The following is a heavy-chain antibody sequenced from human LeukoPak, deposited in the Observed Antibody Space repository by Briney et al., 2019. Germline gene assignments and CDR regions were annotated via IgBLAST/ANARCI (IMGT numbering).Heavy chain of an antibody. J-gene: IGHJ4*02. CDR1: GCTFTGYY. CDR2: INPNSGGT. CDR3: ARGNGYYDSSGYYVY. D-gene: IGHD3-22*01. V-gene: IGHV1-2*02. Sequence: ASVKVSCKASGCTFTGYYMHWVRQAPGQGLEWMGWINPNSGGTNYAQKFQGRVTMTRDTSISTAYMELSRLRSDDTAVYYCARGNGYYDSSGYYVYWGQGTLVTVSS.